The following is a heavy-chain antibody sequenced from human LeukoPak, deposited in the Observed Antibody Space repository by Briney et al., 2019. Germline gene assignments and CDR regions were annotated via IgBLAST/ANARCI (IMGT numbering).Heavy chain of an antibody. D-gene: IGHD6-13*01. CDR3: ARGIAAAGGYWFDP. CDR2: IYTSGST. V-gene: IGHV4-4*09. J-gene: IGHJ5*02. Sequence: SETLSLTCTVSGGSISSYYWSWIRQPPGKGLEWIGYIYTSGSTNYNPPLKSRVTISVDTSRNQFSLKLSSVTAADTAVYYCARGIAAAGGYWFDPWGQGTLVTVSS. CDR1: GGSISSYY.